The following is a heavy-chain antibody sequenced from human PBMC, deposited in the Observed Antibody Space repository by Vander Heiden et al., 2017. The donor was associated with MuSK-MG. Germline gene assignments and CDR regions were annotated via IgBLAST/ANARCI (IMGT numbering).Heavy chain of an antibody. V-gene: IGHV3-23*01. CDR2: ISGSGGST. J-gene: IGHJ4*02. CDR3: AKSKVRQWLVPGDY. Sequence: EVQLLESGGGLVQPGGSLRLSCSASGFPFSSYALSWVRQAPGKGLEWVSAISGSGGSTYYADSVKGRFTISRDNSKNTLYLQMNSLRAEDTAVYYCAKSKVRQWLVPGDYWGQGTLVTDSS. CDR1: GFPFSSYA. D-gene: IGHD6-19*01.